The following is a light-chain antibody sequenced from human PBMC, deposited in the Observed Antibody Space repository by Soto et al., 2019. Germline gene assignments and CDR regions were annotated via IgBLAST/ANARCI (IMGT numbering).Light chain of an antibody. J-gene: IGKJ4*01. CDR3: QQYGTSPLT. V-gene: IGKV3-20*01. CDR1: QSVSSSS. CDR2: GAS. Sequence: EIVLTQSPGTLSLSPGERATLSCRASQSVSSSSLAWYQQKPGQAPRLLIYGASSRATGIPDRFSGSGSGTDFTLTISRLEPEDFGVYYCQQYGTSPLTFGGGTKVEIK.